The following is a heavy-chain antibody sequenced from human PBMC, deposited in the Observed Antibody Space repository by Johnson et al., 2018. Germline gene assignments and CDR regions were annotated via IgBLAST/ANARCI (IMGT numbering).Heavy chain of an antibody. Sequence: EVQLVESGGGLVQPGGSLRLSCAASGFTFSSYWMSWVRQAPGKGLEWVANIKQDGSEKYYVDPGKGRFTISRDNAKNSLYLQMNSLRAEDTAVYYCARDQGQQLVTRDFQYWGQGTLVTVSS. J-gene: IGHJ1*01. CDR1: GFTFSSYW. CDR2: IKQDGSEK. D-gene: IGHD6-13*01. CDR3: ARDQGQQLVTRDFQY. V-gene: IGHV3-7*01.